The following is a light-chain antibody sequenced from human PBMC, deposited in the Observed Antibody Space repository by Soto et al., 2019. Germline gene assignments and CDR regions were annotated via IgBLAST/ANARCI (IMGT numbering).Light chain of an antibody. V-gene: IGLV2-14*01. Sequence: QSALTQPASVSGSPGQSITISCTGTSSDVGAYDYVSWYQQCPGRAPKLMIYDVNNRPSGVSNRFSGSKSGNTASLTISGLQTEDEADYYCSSYTSSNTLVFGGRTKLTVL. J-gene: IGLJ2*01. CDR1: SSDVGAYDY. CDR3: SSYTSSNTLV. CDR2: DVN.